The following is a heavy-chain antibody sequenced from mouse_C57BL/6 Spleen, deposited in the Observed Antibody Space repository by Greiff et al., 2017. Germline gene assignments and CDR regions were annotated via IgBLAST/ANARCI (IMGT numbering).Heavy chain of an antibody. V-gene: IGHV1-52*01. Sequence: QVHVKQPGAELVRPGSSVKLSCKASGYTFTSYWIHWVKQRPIQGLEWIGNIDPADSNTHYNQKFKDKATLTVDKSSSTAYMQLSSLTSEDSAVYYCAKEGLVTSVVEGLYFEVWGTGTTVTVSS. CDR2: IDPADSNT. D-gene: IGHD1-1*01. J-gene: IGHJ1*03. CDR1: GYTFTSYW. CDR3: AKEGLVTSVVEGLYFEV.